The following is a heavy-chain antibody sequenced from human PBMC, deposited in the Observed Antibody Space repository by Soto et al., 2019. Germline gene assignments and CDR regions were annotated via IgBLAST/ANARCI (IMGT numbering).Heavy chain of an antibody. V-gene: IGHV4-34*01. D-gene: IGHD2-2*01. Sequence: SETLSLTCAVYGGSFSGYYWSWIRQPPGKGLEWIREINHSGSTNYNPSLKSRVTISVDTSKNQFSLKLSSVTAADTAVYYCARPGKGYCSSTSCYDYYYYGMDVWGQGTTVTVSS. CDR3: ARPGKGYCSSTSCYDYYYYGMDV. J-gene: IGHJ6*02. CDR2: INHSGST. CDR1: GGSFSGYY.